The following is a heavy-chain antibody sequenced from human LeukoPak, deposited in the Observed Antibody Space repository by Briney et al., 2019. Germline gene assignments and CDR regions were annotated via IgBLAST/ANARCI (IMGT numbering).Heavy chain of an antibody. CDR1: GFTFSTYA. V-gene: IGHV3-23*01. CDR2: ISGSGGST. Sequence: PGGSLRLSCAASGFTFSTYAMSWVRQAPGKGLEWVSGISGSGGSTYYADSVKGRFTISRDNSKNTLYLKMNNLRAEDTAVYYCARNYCDYWGQGTLVTVSS. CDR3: ARNYCDY. J-gene: IGHJ4*02.